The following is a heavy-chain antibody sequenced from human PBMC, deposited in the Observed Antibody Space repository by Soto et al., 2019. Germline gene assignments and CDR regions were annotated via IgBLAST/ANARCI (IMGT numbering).Heavy chain of an antibody. J-gene: IGHJ6*02. V-gene: IGHV1-69*12. CDR3: ARERWLQWRYYYGMDV. Sequence: QVQLVQSGAEVKKPGSSVKVSCKASGGTFSSYAISWVRQAPGQGLERMGGIIPIFGTANYAQKFQGRVTITADESTSTAYMELSSLRSEDTAVYYCARERWLQWRYYYGMDVWGQGTTVTVSS. CDR2: IIPIFGTA. D-gene: IGHD5-12*01. CDR1: GGTFSSYA.